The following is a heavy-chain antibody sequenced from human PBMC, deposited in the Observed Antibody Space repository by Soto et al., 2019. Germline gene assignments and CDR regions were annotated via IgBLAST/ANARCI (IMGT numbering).Heavy chain of an antibody. CDR1: GFTFSNAW. V-gene: IGHV3-15*01. D-gene: IGHD4-17*01. J-gene: IGHJ4*02. Sequence: GGSLRLSCAASGFTFSNAWMSWVRQAPGKGLEWVGRIKSKTDGGTTDYAAPVKGRFTISRDDSKNTLYLQMNSLKTEDTAVYYCTTDDYGDLYYFAYWGKGTLVPGSS. CDR3: TTDDYGDLYYFAY. CDR2: IKSKTDGGTT.